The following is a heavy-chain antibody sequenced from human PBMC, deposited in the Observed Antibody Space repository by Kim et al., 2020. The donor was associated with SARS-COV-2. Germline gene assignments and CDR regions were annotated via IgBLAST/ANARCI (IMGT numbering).Heavy chain of an antibody. D-gene: IGHD2-2*01. CDR3: ARTICSSASCYDGAFDY. J-gene: IGHJ4*02. V-gene: IGHV4-61*03. Sequence: LKSRVTISADTSKNHFSLKLSSVTAADTAMYYCARTICSSASCYDGAFDYWGQGTLVTVSS.